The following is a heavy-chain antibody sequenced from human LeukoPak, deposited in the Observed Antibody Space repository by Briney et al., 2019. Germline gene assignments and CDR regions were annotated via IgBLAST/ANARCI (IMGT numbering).Heavy chain of an antibody. CDR1: GYTFTSYD. CDR2: MNPNSGNT. J-gene: IGHJ4*02. Sequence: ASVKVSCKASGYTFTSYDINWVRQATGQGLEWMGWMNPNSGNTGYAQKFQGGVTMTRNTSISTAYMELSSLRSEDTAVYYCARVGPAAVAPDFDYWGQGTLVTVSS. CDR3: ARVGPAAVAPDFDY. D-gene: IGHD6-19*01. V-gene: IGHV1-8*01.